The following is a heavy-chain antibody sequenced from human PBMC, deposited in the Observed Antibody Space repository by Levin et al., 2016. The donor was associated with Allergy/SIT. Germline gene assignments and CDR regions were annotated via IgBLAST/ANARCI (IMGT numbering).Heavy chain of an antibody. V-gene: IGHV5-10-1*01. Sequence: VRQMPGKGLEWMGRIDPSDSYTNYSPSFQGHVTISADKSISTTYLQWSSLKASDTAMYYCARQVFWSGYYMDVWGKGTTVTVSS. J-gene: IGHJ6*03. D-gene: IGHD3-3*01. CDR2: IDPSDSYT. CDR3: ARQVFWSGYYMDV.